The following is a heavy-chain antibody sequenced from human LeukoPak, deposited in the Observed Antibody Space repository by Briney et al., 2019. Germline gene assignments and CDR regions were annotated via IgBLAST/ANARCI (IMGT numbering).Heavy chain of an antibody. J-gene: IGHJ4*02. CDR2: ISSSGSTI. Sequence: PGGSLRLSCAASGFTFSDYYMSWIRQAPGRGLEWVSYISSSGSTIYYADSVKGRFTISRDNAKNSLYLQMNSLRAEDTAVYYCARDAFTIFGVVITTQRFDYWGQGTLVTASS. CDR1: GFTFSDYY. V-gene: IGHV3-11*01. D-gene: IGHD3-3*01. CDR3: ARDAFTIFGVVITTQRFDY.